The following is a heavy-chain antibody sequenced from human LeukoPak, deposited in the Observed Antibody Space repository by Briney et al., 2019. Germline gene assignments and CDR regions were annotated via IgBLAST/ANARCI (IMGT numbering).Heavy chain of an antibody. J-gene: IGHJ4*01. CDR2: IYPGDSAT. CDR3: ARRRAVAGVYYFDY. V-gene: IGHV5-51*01. Sequence: GESLMISCKGSGYSFTSYWIAWVRQMPGKGLEWMGIIYPGDSATRYSPSFQGQVTISADKSISTAYLQWSSLKASDTAMYYCARRRAVAGVYYFDYWGHGTLVTVSS. D-gene: IGHD6-19*01. CDR1: GYSFTSYW.